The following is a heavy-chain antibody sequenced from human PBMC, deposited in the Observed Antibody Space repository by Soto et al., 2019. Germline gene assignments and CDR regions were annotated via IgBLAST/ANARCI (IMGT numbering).Heavy chain of an antibody. CDR3: ARGRYGDY. CDR2: ISAHNGNT. J-gene: IGHJ4*02. D-gene: IGHD1-1*01. V-gene: IGHV1-18*01. Sequence: QVHLVQSGAEVKKPGASVKVSCKGSGSAFTTYGITWVRQAPGQGLEWMGWISAHNGNTNYAQKLQGRVTVSRDTSTSTAYMELRSLRSDDPAVYYCARGRYGDYWGQGALVTVSS. CDR1: GSAFTTYG.